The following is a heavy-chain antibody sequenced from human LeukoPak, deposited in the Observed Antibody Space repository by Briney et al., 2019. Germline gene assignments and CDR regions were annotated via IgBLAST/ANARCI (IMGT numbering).Heavy chain of an antibody. D-gene: IGHD6-13*01. CDR2: INPNSGGT. V-gene: IGHV1-2*02. J-gene: IGHJ6*02. CDR3: ARHGYSSSWYYYYGMDV. CDR1: GYTFTGYY. Sequence: ASVKVSCKASGYTFTGYYMHWVRQAPGQGLEWMGWINPNSGGTNYAQKFQGRVTMTRDTSISTAYLQWSSLKASDTAMYYCARHGYSSSWYYYYGMDVWGQGTTVTVSS.